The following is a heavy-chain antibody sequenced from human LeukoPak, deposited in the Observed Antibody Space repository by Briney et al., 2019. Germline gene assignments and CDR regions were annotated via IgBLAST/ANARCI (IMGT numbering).Heavy chain of an antibody. D-gene: IGHD3-22*01. CDR2: IYTSGST. Sequence: SETLSLTCTVSGGTISSYYRSWVRQPPGKGLEWIGRIYTSGSTNFNPSLKSRVTMSVDTSKNQFSLKLSSVTAADTAVYCCARSLLTGYDSSGYSYYFDYWGQGTLVTVSS. CDR3: ARSLLTGYDSSGYSYYFDY. CDR1: GGTISSYY. J-gene: IGHJ4*02. V-gene: IGHV4-4*07.